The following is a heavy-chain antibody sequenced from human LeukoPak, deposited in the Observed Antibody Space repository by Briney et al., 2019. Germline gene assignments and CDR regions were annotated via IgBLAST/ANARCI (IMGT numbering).Heavy chain of an antibody. D-gene: IGHD3-10*01. V-gene: IGHV3-74*01. CDR3: ARIVYGHAFDI. CDR2: IGNDDSDT. CDR1: GFTFNSYW. Sequence: GGSLRLSCAASGFTFNSYWFHWVRQAPGKGLVWVSRIGNDDSDTIYADSVKGRFTTSRDHAQSTLELQINNRRAHDRAVFCGARIVYGHAFDIWGQGTMVTVSS. J-gene: IGHJ3*02.